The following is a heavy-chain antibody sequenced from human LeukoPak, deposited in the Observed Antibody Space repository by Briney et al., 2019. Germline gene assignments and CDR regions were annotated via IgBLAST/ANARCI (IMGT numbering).Heavy chain of an antibody. J-gene: IGHJ5*02. D-gene: IGHD6-13*01. CDR1: GYTFTGYY. CDR3: ARGRKLAAAGTLFDP. CDR2: INPNSGGT. Sequence: ASVKVSCKASGYTFTGYYMHWVRQAPGQGLEWMGWINPNSGGTNYAQKFQGRVTMTRDTSISTAYMELSRLRSDDTAVSYCARGRKLAAAGTLFDPWGQGTLVTVSS. V-gene: IGHV1-2*02.